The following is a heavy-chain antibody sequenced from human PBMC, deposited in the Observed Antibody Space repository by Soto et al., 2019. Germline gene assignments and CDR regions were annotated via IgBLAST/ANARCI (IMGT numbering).Heavy chain of an antibody. J-gene: IGHJ4*02. V-gene: IGHV3-23*01. CDR1: GFTFNNYA. CDR2: ISNSGGTI. D-gene: IGHD7-27*01. CDR3: VMGNYFDY. Sequence: PGGSLRLSCAASGFTFNNYAMSWVRQAPGTGLDWVSTISNSGGTIYYADSVRGRFTISRDNSKNTVYVQMNSLRAEDTAVYYCVMGNYFDYWGQGTLVTVSS.